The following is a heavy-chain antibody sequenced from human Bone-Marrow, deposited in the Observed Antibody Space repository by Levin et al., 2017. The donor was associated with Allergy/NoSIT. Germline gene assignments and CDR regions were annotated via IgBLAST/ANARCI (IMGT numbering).Heavy chain of an antibody. CDR1: GFTFSSYE. V-gene: IGHV3-48*03. CDR3: AFFTVRGAFDI. Sequence: GGSLRLSCAASGFTFSSYEMNWVRQAPGKGLEWVSYISSSGSTIYYADSVKGRFTISRDNAKNSLYLQMNSLRAEDTAVYYCAFFTVRGAFDIWGQGTMVTVSS. J-gene: IGHJ3*02. CDR2: ISSSGSTI.